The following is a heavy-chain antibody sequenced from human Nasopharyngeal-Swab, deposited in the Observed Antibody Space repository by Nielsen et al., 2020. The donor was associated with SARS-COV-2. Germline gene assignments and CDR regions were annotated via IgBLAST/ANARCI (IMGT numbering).Heavy chain of an antibody. CDR2: ISYDGSNK. Sequence: GESLKISCAASGFTFSSYAMHWVRQAPGKGLEWVAVISYDGSNKYYADSVKGRFTISRDNSKNTLYLQMNSLRAEDTAVCYCASSYYDFWSGYYYHGAFDIWGQGTMVTVSS. V-gene: IGHV3-30*04. D-gene: IGHD3-3*01. CDR3: ASSYYDFWSGYYYHGAFDI. CDR1: GFTFSSYA. J-gene: IGHJ3*02.